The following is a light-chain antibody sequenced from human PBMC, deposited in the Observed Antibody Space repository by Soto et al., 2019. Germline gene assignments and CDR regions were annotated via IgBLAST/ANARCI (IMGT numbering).Light chain of an antibody. V-gene: IGKV1-39*01. CDR1: QTITSY. J-gene: IGKJ1*01. CDR2: TAS. Sequence: DIQMTQSPASLSASVGDRVTITCRASQTITSYLNWYQQKPGKAPNLLIYTASNLASGVPSRFSGSGSGTDFTLTISSLQPGDFATYFCHQTDTIPPTFGQGTKVEI. CDR3: HQTDTIPPT.